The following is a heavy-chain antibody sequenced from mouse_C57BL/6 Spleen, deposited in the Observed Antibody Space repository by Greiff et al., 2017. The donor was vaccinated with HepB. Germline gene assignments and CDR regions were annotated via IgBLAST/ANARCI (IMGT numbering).Heavy chain of an antibody. CDR3: ARNRNGNPWYFDV. Sequence: VQLQQSDAELVKPGASVKISCKVSGYTFTDHTIHWMKQRPEQGLEWIGYIYPRDGSTKYNEKFKGKATLTADKSSSTAYMQLNSLTSEDAAVYFCARNRNGNPWYFDVWGTGTTVTVSS. D-gene: IGHD2-1*01. J-gene: IGHJ1*03. CDR2: IYPRDGST. CDR1: GYTFTDHT. V-gene: IGHV1-78*01.